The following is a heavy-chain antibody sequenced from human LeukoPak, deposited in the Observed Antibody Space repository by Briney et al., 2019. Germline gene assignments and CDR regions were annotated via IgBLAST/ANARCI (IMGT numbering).Heavy chain of an antibody. CDR3: ARHDYDFWSGYYKPPDY. CDR2: INHSGST. Sequence: PSETLSLTCAVHGGSFSVYYWSWIRQPPGKGLEWIGEINHSGSTNYNPSLKSRVTISVDTSKNQFSLKLSSVTAADTAVYYCARHDYDFWSGYYKPPDYWGQGTLVTVSS. CDR1: GGSFSVYY. V-gene: IGHV4-34*01. D-gene: IGHD3-3*01. J-gene: IGHJ4*02.